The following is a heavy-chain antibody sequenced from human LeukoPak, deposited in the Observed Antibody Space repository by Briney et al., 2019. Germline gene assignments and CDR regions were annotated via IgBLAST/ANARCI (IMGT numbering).Heavy chain of an antibody. D-gene: IGHD2-2*01. CDR1: GGSISSGGYY. Sequence: SQTLSLTCTVSGGSISSGGYYWSWIRQPPGKGLDWIGYINYSETTYYNPSLESRVTISVDTSKNQFSLKLTSVTAADTAVYYCARTIEVVSLGWYSFDYWGQGTLVTVSS. CDR3: ARTIEVVSLGWYSFDY. CDR2: INYSETT. J-gene: IGHJ4*02. V-gene: IGHV4-31*03.